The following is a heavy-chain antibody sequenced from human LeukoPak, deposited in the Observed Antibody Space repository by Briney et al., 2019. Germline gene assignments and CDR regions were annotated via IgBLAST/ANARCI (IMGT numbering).Heavy chain of an antibody. CDR2: ISSGSSII. CDR3: ARGEEGFDP. CDR1: GFTFSTYS. Sequence: GGSLRLSCAASGFTFSTYSMNWVRQAPGKGLEWVSYISSGSSIIYYADSVKGRFTISRDNAKKSLYLQMNSLRAEDTAVYYCARGEEGFDPWGQGTLVTVSS. V-gene: IGHV3-48*01. J-gene: IGHJ5*02.